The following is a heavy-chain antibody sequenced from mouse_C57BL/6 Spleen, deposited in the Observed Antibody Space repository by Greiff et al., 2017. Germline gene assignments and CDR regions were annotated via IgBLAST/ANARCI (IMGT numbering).Heavy chain of an antibody. CDR3: ARSGRSLYFDV. J-gene: IGHJ1*03. V-gene: IGHV1-80*01. D-gene: IGHD3-2*02. Sequence: VQVVESGAELVKPGASVKISCKASGYAFSSYWMNWVKQRPGTGLEWIGQIYPGDGATNYNGKFKGKATLTADKSSSTAYMQLSSLTSEDSAVDFCARSGRSLYFDVWGTGTTVTVSS. CDR2: IYPGDGAT. CDR1: GYAFSSYW.